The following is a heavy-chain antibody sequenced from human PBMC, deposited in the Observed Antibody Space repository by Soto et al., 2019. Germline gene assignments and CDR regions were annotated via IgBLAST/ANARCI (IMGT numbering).Heavy chain of an antibody. V-gene: IGHV3-30*18. D-gene: IGHD3-22*01. CDR3: AKPLYDSNGYFIDF. CDR2: ISNDGSIK. Sequence: GGSLRLSCAASGFTFSNYRMHWVRQAPGKGLEWVAVISNDGSIKYYADSVKGRFTVSRDNSKNTVSLQMDSLRSEDTALYYCAKPLYDSNGYFIDFWGQGTLVTVSS. CDR1: GFTFSNYR. J-gene: IGHJ4*02.